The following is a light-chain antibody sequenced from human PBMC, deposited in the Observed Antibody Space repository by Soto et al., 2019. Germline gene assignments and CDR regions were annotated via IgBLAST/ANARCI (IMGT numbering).Light chain of an antibody. CDR1: QSVLYSSNNKNY. Sequence: DIVMTQSPDSLAVSLGERATINCKSSQSVLYSSNNKNYLAWYQQKPGQPPKLLIYWASTRESGVPDRFSGSGSGTDFTLTISSLQAEDVAVYYCQQYYGYTFGQGPKLEIK. V-gene: IGKV4-1*01. CDR3: QQYYGYT. CDR2: WAS. J-gene: IGKJ2*01.